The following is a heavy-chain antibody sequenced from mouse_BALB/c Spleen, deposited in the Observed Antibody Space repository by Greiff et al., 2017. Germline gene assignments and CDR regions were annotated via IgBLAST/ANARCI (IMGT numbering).Heavy chain of an antibody. J-gene: IGHJ4*01. CDR1: VFTFSDYY. V-gene: IGHV5-4*02. Sequence: EVQVVESGGGLVKPGGSLKLSCAASVFTFSDYYMYWVRQTPEKRLEWVATISDGGSYTYYPDSVKGRFTISRDNAKNNLYLQMSSLKSEDTSMYYCASLDDYYGSSYYAMDYWGQGTSVTVSS. D-gene: IGHD1-1*01. CDR2: ISDGGSYT. CDR3: ASLDDYYGSSYYAMDY.